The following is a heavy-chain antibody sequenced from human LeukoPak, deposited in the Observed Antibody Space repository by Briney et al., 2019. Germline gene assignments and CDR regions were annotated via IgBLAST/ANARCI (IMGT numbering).Heavy chain of an antibody. V-gene: IGHV1-2*06. J-gene: IGHJ4*02. CDR3: ARDYSSGWYVGVY. Sequence: ASVKVSCKASGYAFTGYYMHWVRQAPGQGLEWMGRINPNSGGTNYAQKFQGRVTMTRDTSISTAYMELSRLRSDDTAVYYCARDYSSGWYVGVYWDQGTLVTVSS. CDR2: INPNSGGT. D-gene: IGHD6-19*01. CDR1: GYAFTGYY.